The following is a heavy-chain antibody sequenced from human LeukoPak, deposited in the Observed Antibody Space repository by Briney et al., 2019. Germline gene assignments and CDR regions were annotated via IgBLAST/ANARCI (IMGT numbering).Heavy chain of an antibody. CDR3: ARSYYDSSGYYDY. J-gene: IGHJ4*02. D-gene: IGHD3-22*01. V-gene: IGHV4-59*08. Sequence: PSETLSLTCTVSGDSISHYYWSWIRQPPEKGLEWIGNIYYSGGTNYNPSLKSRITISVDTFKNQFSLNLTSVTAADTAIYYCARSYYDSSGYYDYWGQGTLVTVSS. CDR2: IYYSGGT. CDR1: GDSISHYY.